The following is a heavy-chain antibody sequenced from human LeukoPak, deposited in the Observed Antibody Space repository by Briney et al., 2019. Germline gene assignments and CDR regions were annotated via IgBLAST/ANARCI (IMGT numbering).Heavy chain of an antibody. CDR1: GFTFSSYW. Sequence: GGSLRLSCAASGFTFSSYWMHWVRQAPGKGLVWVSRINSDGSSTSYADSVKGRFTISRDNAKNTLYLQMNSLRAEDTAVYYCARDNPQGGYSYGWGYFDYWGQGTLVTVSS. J-gene: IGHJ4*02. D-gene: IGHD5-18*01. CDR2: INSDGSST. V-gene: IGHV3-74*01. CDR3: ARDNPQGGYSYGWGYFDY.